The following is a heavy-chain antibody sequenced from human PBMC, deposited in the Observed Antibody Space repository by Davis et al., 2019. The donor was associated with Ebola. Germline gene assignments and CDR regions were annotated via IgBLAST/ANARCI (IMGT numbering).Heavy chain of an antibody. CDR1: GGTFSSYA. CDR3: ARDLGELQGHYYYYYGMDV. V-gene: IGHV1-69*06. J-gene: IGHJ6*02. CDR2: IIPIFGTA. Sequence: SVKVSCKASGGTFSSYAISWVRQAPGQGLEWMGGIIPIFGTANYAQKFQGRVTITADKSTSTAYMELSSLRSEDTAVYYCARDLGELQGHYYYYYGMDVWGQGTTVTVSS. D-gene: IGHD1-26*01.